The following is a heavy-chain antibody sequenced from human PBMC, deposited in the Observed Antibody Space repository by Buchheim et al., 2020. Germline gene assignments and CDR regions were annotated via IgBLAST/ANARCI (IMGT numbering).Heavy chain of an antibody. V-gene: IGHV4-31*03. D-gene: IGHD2-8*01. CDR1: GGSISSGGYY. Sequence: QVQLQESGPGLVKPSQTLSLTCTVSGGSISSGGYYWSWIRQHPGKGLEWIGYIYYSGSTYYNPSLKSRVTISVDTSKNQFSLKLSSVTAADTAVYYCARDGSGAYCTNGVCHIPYYYYGMDVWGQGTT. CDR3: ARDGSGAYCTNGVCHIPYYYYGMDV. J-gene: IGHJ6*02. CDR2: IYYSGST.